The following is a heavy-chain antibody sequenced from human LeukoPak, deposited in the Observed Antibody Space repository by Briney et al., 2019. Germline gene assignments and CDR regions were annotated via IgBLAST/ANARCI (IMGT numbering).Heavy chain of an antibody. CDR3: AKARGGTYRTYYFDY. V-gene: IGHV3-7*03. D-gene: IGHD1-26*01. CDR1: GFTFNTFW. J-gene: IGHJ4*02. Sequence: GGSLRLSCAASGFTFNTFWMTWIRQAPGKGLEWVANIKEDGSAKNYVDSVKGRFTISRDNTKNSLFLQMNSLRAEDTAVYYCAKARGGTYRTYYFDYWGQGTLVTVSS. CDR2: IKEDGSAK.